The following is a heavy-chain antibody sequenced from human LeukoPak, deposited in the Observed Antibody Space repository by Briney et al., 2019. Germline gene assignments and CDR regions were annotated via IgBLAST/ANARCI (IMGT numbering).Heavy chain of an antibody. Sequence: PGGSLRLSCAASGFTFHDYAMHWVRQAPGKGLELVSGISWNGGTIDYADSVKGRFTISRDNAKNSLYLQMNSLRPEDMALYYCAKGPTYSSSSLFDYCGQRILVAVSS. CDR1: GFTFHDYA. D-gene: IGHD6-6*01. CDR3: AKGPTYSSSSLFDY. V-gene: IGHV3-9*03. CDR2: ISWNGGTI. J-gene: IGHJ4*02.